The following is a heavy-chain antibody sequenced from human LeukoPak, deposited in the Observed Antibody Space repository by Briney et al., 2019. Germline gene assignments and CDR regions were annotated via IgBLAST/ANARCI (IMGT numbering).Heavy chain of an antibody. CDR1: GFTFSSYW. Sequence: GGSLRLSCAASGFTFSSYWMHWVRQAPGKGLVWVSRINTDGSSTSYADSVKGRFTISIDNAKNTLYLQMNSLRAEDTAVYYCARVGDCSGGSCFSYYYYYIYVWGKGTTVTVSS. J-gene: IGHJ6*03. CDR3: ARVGDCSGGSCFSYYYYYIYV. CDR2: INTDGSST. V-gene: IGHV3-74*01. D-gene: IGHD2-15*01.